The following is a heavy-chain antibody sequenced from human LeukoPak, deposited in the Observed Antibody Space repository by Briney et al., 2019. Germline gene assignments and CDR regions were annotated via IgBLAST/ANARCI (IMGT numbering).Heavy chain of an antibody. D-gene: IGHD3-22*01. CDR1: GFTFRSYG. Sequence: PGGSLRLSCAASGFTFRSYGMHWVRQAPGKRLEWVTFIRYDGSNKYYTDSVKGRFTISRDNSKNTLYLQMNSLRAEDTAVYYCARTAYYYDSSGLYDYWGQGTLVTVSS. J-gene: IGHJ4*02. CDR3: ARTAYYYDSSGLYDY. CDR2: IRYDGSNK. V-gene: IGHV3-30*02.